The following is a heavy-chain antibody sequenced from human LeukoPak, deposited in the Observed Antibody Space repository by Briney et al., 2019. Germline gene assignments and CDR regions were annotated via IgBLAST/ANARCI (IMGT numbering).Heavy chain of an antibody. CDR3: ARARGRWHLLPLDF. CDR1: GFSFSNFA. V-gene: IGHV3-30*04. J-gene: IGHJ4*02. CDR2: ISHDGTTK. Sequence: GGSLSLSCAASGFSFSNFAIHWVRQAPGKGLEWLAVISHDGTTKYYADSVKGRFTISRDNSNNSLSLQMNSLSAEDTAVYYCARARGRWHLLPLDFWGQGTLVTVSS. D-gene: IGHD1-26*01.